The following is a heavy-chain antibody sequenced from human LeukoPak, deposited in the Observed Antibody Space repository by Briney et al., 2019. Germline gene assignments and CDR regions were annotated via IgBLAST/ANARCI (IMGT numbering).Heavy chain of an antibody. CDR1: GASISNHY. Sequence: KTSETLSLTCTVSGASISNHYWSWIRQPAGKGLEWIGRIFASGNTHYNPSLESRVTLSQDTSKNQFSLKVSSVTAADTAVYYCARDPGYCGMDVWGQGTTVTVSS. CDR3: ARDPGYCGMDV. J-gene: IGHJ6*02. V-gene: IGHV4-4*07. CDR2: IFASGNT.